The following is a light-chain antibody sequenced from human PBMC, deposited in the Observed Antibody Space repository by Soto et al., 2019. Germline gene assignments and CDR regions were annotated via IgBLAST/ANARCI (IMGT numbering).Light chain of an antibody. Sequence: DIQMTQSSSSRYASVGEGVTIICRASQSISSFLNWYQQKPGTAPKLLIYAASNLQSGVPSRFSGSGSGTDFTLTISSLQPEDFATYYCQQSFSIPQTVGQGTQLEIK. CDR3: QQSFSIPQT. J-gene: IGKJ5*01. CDR1: QSISSF. V-gene: IGKV1-39*01. CDR2: AAS.